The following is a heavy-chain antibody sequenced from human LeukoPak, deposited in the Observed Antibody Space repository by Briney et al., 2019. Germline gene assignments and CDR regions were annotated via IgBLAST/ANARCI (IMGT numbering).Heavy chain of an antibody. CDR1: GYTFTGYY. J-gene: IGHJ3*02. CDR3: ARKMSFYDSSRLGTDAFDI. Sequence: ASVKVSCKASGYTFTGYYMHWVRQAPGQGHEWMGWINPNSGGTNYAQKFQDRVTMTRDTSISTAYMELSRLRSDDTAVYYCARKMSFYDSSRLGTDAFDIWGQGTMVTVSS. D-gene: IGHD3-22*01. V-gene: IGHV1-2*02. CDR2: INPNSGGT.